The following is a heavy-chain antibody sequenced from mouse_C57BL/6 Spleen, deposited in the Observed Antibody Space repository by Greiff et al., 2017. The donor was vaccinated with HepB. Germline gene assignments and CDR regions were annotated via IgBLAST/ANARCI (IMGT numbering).Heavy chain of an antibody. CDR1: GYAFTNYL. CDR2: INPGSGGT. V-gene: IGHV1-54*01. CDR3: ARWGGYDGAWFAY. J-gene: IGHJ3*01. D-gene: IGHD2-2*01. Sequence: QVQLQQSGAELVRPGTSVKVSCKASGYAFTNYLIEWVKQRPGQGLEWIGVINPGSGGTNYNEKFKGKATLTADESSSTAYMQLSSLTSEDSAVYFCARWGGYDGAWFAYWGQGTLVTVSA.